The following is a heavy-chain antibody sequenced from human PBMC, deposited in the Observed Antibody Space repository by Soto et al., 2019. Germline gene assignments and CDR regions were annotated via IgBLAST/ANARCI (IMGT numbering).Heavy chain of an antibody. CDR1: GGSISSGGYY. CDR2: IYYSGST. V-gene: IGHV4-31*03. D-gene: IGHD2-21*01. Sequence: QVQLQESGPGLVKPSQTLSLTCTVSGGSISSGGYYWSWIRQHPGKGLEWIGYIYYSGSTYYNPSLKSRVTISVDTSYIQFSLKLSAVTAADTAVYYCAGGVRNKAVVVPDYYGMDVWGQGTTVTVSS. CDR3: AGGVRNKAVVVPDYYGMDV. J-gene: IGHJ6*02.